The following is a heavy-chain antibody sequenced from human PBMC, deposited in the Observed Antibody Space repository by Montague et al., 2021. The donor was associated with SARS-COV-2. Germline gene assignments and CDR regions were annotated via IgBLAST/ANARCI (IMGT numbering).Heavy chain of an antibody. CDR2: IYYTGXT. D-gene: IGHD3-22*01. V-gene: IGHV4-39*07. J-gene: IGHJ6*02. CDR1: GGSISSSSYY. Sequence: SETLSLTCTVSGGSISSSSYYWGWIRQPPGKGLEWIGSIYYTGXTXYXXXXKXRVTISVDTSKNQFSLKLSSVTAADTAVYYCARDTRIAMLVVVTRYGLDVWGQGTTATVSS. CDR3: ARDTRIAMLVVVTRYGLDV.